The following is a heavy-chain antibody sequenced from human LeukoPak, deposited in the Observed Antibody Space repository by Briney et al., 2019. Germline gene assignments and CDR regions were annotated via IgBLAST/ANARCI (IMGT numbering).Heavy chain of an antibody. D-gene: IGHD3-10*01. J-gene: IGHJ4*02. CDR1: GFSFSNYW. CDR3: VVDLSGSADY. V-gene: IGHV3-74*01. Sequence: PGGSLGLSCAASGFSFSNYWFHWVRQAPGEGLVWVSRTNEHGTIINYADSVKGRFTISRDNAKNTLYLQMNSLRTEDSALYYCVVDLSGSADYWGQGTLVTVSS. CDR2: TNEHGTII.